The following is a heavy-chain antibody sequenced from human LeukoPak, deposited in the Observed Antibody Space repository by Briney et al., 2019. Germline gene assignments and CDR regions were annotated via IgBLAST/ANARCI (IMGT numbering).Heavy chain of an antibody. D-gene: IGHD3-3*01. CDR1: GGSISSYY. CDR3: ARGSYDFWSGPYYYYYMDV. CDR2: ICYSGST. V-gene: IGHV4-59*01. Sequence: PSETLSLTCTVSGGSISSYYWSWIRQPPGKGLEWIGYICYSGSTNYNPSLKSRVTISVDTSKNQFSLKLSSVTAADTAVYYCARGSYDFWSGPYYYYYMDVWGKGTTVTVSS. J-gene: IGHJ6*03.